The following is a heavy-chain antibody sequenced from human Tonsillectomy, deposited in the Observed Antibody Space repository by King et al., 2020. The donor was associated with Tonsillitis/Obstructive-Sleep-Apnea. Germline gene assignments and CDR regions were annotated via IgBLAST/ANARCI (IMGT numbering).Heavy chain of an antibody. CDR3: ASLRFARSGLQH. CDR2: IYYSWST. Sequence: VQLQESGPGLVKPSETLSLTCTVSGGSISSYYWSWIRQPPGKGLEWIGYIYYSWSTNYNPSLKSRVTISVDTSKNQFSLKLSSVTAADTAVYYCASLRFARSGLQHWGQGTLVTVSS. J-gene: IGHJ1*01. CDR1: GGSISSYY. V-gene: IGHV4-59*01. D-gene: IGHD5/OR15-5a*01.